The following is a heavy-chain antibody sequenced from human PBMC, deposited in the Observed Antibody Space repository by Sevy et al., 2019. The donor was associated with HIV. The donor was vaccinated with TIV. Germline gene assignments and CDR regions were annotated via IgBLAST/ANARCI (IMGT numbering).Heavy chain of an antibody. J-gene: IGHJ4*02. CDR2: IKQDGSET. D-gene: IGHD2-21*02. CDR1: GFTFSMYR. Sequence: GGSLRLSCAASGFTFSMYRMSWVRQAPGKGLEWVAKIKQDGSETYYVDSVKGRFTISRDNAKNSLYLQMKSLRADDTAVYYCARAYYKFCGGDCYLDYWGQGTLVTVSS. CDR3: ARAYYKFCGGDCYLDY. V-gene: IGHV3-7*01.